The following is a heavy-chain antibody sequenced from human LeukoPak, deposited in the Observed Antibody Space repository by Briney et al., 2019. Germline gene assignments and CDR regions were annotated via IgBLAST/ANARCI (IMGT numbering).Heavy chain of an antibody. CDR2: IYHSGST. V-gene: IGHV4-38-2*02. D-gene: IGHD6-19*01. CDR1: GGSISSGYY. CDR3: AKSIKGYSSGWYYFDY. J-gene: IGHJ4*02. Sequence: SETLSLTCTVSGGSISSGYYWGWIRQPPGKGLEWIGSIYHSGSTYYNPSLKSRVTISVDTSKNQFSLKLSSVTAADTAVYYCAKSIKGYSSGWYYFDYWGQGTLVTVSS.